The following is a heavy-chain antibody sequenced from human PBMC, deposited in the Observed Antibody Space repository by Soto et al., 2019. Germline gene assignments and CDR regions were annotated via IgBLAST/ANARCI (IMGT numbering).Heavy chain of an antibody. J-gene: IGHJ5*02. CDR2: IYWDDDK. V-gene: IGHV2-5*02. CDR1: GFSLSTSGVG. D-gene: IGHD2-15*01. Sequence: QITLKESGPTLVKPTQTLTLTCTFSGFSLSTSGVGVGWIRQPPGKALEWIALIYWDDDKRYSPSLKSRLTITKDTSKXXVXLXXTNIDPADTATYYCAHSRKSLARYCRGGSCDRFDLWGQGTLVTVSS. CDR3: AHSRKSLARYCRGGSCDRFDL.